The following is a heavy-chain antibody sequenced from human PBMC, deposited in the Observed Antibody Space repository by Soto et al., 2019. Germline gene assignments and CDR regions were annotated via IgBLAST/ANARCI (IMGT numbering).Heavy chain of an antibody. Sequence: GASVKVSCKASGYTFTSYGISWVRQAPGQGLEWMGWISAYNGNTNYTQKLQGRVTMTTDTSTSTDYMEMRSLRSEDTAEYYCSGPIDILTGYYKRGYYYGMDVWGQGTTVTVSS. D-gene: IGHD3-9*01. CDR2: ISAYNGNT. CDR3: SGPIDILTGYYKRGYYYGMDV. V-gene: IGHV1-18*01. J-gene: IGHJ6*02. CDR1: GYTFTSYG.